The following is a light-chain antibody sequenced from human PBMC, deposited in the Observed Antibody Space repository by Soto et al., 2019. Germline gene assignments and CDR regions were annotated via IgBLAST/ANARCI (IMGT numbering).Light chain of an antibody. CDR1: QNVRTF. J-gene: IGKJ1*01. V-gene: IGKV3-11*01. Sequence: EVVLTQSPATLSLSPGERATLSCRASQNVRTFLDWYQQKPGQAPRLLIYGASNRATGIPARFSGSGSGTDFTLTISSLEPEDFAVYYYQQHSHWPPWTFGQGTRVEI. CDR2: GAS. CDR3: QQHSHWPPWT.